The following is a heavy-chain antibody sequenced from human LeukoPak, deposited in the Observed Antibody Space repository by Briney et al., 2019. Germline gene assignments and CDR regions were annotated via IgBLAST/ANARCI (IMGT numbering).Heavy chain of an antibody. J-gene: IGHJ4*02. CDR1: GFTFSSYA. V-gene: IGHV3-23*01. CDR3: AKVGYCSSTSCYGFDY. D-gene: IGHD2-2*01. CDR2: ISGSGGST. Sequence: GGSLRLFCAASGFTFSSYAMSWVRQAPGKGLEWVSAISGSGGSTYYADSVKGRFTISRDNSKNTLYLQMNSLRAEDTAVYYCAKVGYCSSTSCYGFDYWGQGTLVTVSS.